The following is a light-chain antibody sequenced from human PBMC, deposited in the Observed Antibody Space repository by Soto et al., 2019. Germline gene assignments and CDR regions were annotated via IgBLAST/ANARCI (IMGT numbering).Light chain of an antibody. V-gene: IGKV1-5*01. CDR1: QSISTW. CDR3: QQYNTYSWT. CDR2: AAS. Sequence: DIQMTQSPSTLSASVGDRVTITCRAGQSISTWLAWYQQKPGQAPKLLISAASNLESGVPSRFSGSGSGTEFTLTISCLQPDDFETYYCQQYNTYSWTFGQGTKV. J-gene: IGKJ1*01.